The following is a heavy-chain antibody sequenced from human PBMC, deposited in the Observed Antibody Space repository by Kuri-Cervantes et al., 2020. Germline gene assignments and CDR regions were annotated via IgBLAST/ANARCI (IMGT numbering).Heavy chain of an antibody. CDR3: AHGPIWEGFDY. CDR1: GFSLSTSGVS. J-gene: IGHJ4*02. CDR2: IYWDDDK. V-gene: IGHV2-5*02. Sequence: SGPTLVKPTQTLTLTCTFSGFSLSTSGVSVGWIRQPPGKALEWLALIYWDDDKRYSPSLKNRLTIAKDTSKNQVVLTMTNMDPVDTGTYYCAHGPIWEGFDYWGQGTLVTVSS. D-gene: IGHD1-26*01.